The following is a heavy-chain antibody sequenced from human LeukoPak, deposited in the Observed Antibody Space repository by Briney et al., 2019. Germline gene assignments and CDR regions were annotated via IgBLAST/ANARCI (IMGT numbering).Heavy chain of an antibody. CDR3: ATVFGKWSTGDYVDY. CDR2: FDPEDGET. Sequence: GASVTVSCMDSGYTLTELSMHWVRQAPGKGLEWMGGFDPEDGETIYAQKFQGRVTMTEDTSTDTAYMELSSLRSEDTAVYYGATVFGKWSTGDYVDYGGQGTLVTVSS. D-gene: IGHD3-10*02. J-gene: IGHJ4*02. V-gene: IGHV1-24*01. CDR1: GYTLTELS.